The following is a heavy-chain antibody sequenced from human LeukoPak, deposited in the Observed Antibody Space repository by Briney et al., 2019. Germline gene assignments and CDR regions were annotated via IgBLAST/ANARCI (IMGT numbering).Heavy chain of an antibody. J-gene: IGHJ3*02. V-gene: IGHV3-66*01. Sequence: GGSLRLSCAASGFTVSSNYMTWVRQAPGKGLEWVSVIYSGGSTLYPDSVKGRFTISRDNSKNTVHLQMNSLRAEDTAVYYCARGPIGREAYSRGAFDIWGQGTMVTVSS. CDR2: IYSGGST. CDR3: ARGPIGREAYSRGAFDI. D-gene: IGHD5-24*01. CDR1: GFTVSSNY.